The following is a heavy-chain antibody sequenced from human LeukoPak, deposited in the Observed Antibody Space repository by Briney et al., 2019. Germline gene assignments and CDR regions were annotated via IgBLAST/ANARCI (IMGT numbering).Heavy chain of an antibody. V-gene: IGHV3-30*02. D-gene: IGHD3-16*02. J-gene: IGHJ4*02. CDR2: IWYDGSNK. CDR3: AKYDYVWGSYRSYFDY. Sequence: GGSLRLSCAASGFTFSSYGMHWVRQAPGKGLEWVAVIWYDGSNKYYADSVKGRFTISRDNSKNTLYLQMNSLRAEDTAMYYCAKYDYVWGSYRSYFDYWGQGTLVTVSS. CDR1: GFTFSSYG.